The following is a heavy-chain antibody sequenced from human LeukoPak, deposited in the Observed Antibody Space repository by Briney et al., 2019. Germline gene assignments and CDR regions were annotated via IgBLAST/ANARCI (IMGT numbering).Heavy chain of an antibody. CDR1: GGTFSSYA. Sequence: GASVKVSCKASGGTFSSYAISWVRQAPGQGLGWMGGIIPIFGTANYAQKFQGRVTITADESTSTAYMELSSLRSEDTAVYYCARELREYYFDYWGQGTLVTVSS. J-gene: IGHJ4*02. CDR2: IIPIFGTA. D-gene: IGHD3-16*01. V-gene: IGHV1-69*13. CDR3: ARELREYYFDY.